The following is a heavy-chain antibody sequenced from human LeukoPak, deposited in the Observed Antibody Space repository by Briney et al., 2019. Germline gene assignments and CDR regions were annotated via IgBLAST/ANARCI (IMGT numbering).Heavy chain of an antibody. V-gene: IGHV3-48*01. Sequence: GGSLRLSCAASGFTFSSYSMNWVRQAPGKGLEWVSYISSSSTIYYADSVKGRFTISRDNAKNSLYLQMNSLRAEDTAVYYCAPRYDSSGPSPGWGQGTLVTVSS. CDR2: ISSSSTI. J-gene: IGHJ4*02. D-gene: IGHD3-22*01. CDR3: APRYDSSGPSPG. CDR1: GFTFSSYS.